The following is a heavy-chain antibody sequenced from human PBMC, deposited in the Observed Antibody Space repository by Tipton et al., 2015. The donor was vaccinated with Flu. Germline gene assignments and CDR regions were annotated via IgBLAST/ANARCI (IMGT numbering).Heavy chain of an antibody. CDR1: GDSISSSSYY. J-gene: IGHJ4*02. V-gene: IGHV4-39*01. Sequence: LRLSCTVSGDSISSSSYYWGWIRQPPGKGLEWIGSIYSSEYSYYNPSLKSRVTISVDTSKNQFSLKLGSVTAADTAVYYCARTSGAHKYFDYWGQGTLVTVSS. CDR2: IYSSEYS. CDR3: ARTSGAHKYFDY. D-gene: IGHD2-15*01.